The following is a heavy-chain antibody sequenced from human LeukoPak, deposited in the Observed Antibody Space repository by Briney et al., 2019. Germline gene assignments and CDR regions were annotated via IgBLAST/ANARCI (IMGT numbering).Heavy chain of an antibody. CDR3: ARDLGQYYDTSDNWFDP. CDR1: GFTVSSNY. Sequence: PGGSLRLSCAASGFTVSSNYMGWVRQAPGKGLEWVSVIYGGGSTYYADSVKGRFTISRDNSKNTLYLQMNSLRAEDTAVYYCARDLGQYYDTSDNWFDPWGQGTLVTVSS. D-gene: IGHD3-22*01. V-gene: IGHV3-66*01. J-gene: IGHJ5*02. CDR2: IYGGGST.